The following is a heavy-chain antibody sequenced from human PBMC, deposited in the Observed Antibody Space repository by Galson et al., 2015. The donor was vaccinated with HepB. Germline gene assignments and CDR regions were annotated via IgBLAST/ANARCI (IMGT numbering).Heavy chain of an antibody. CDR2: ISSSSSYI. CDR3: AAALHRYCSGGSCYEH. Sequence: SLRLSCAASGFTFSSYSMNWVRQAPGKGLEWVSSISSSSSYIYYADSVKGRLTISRDNSKNTLYLQMNSLRAEDTAVYYCAAALHRYCSGGSCYEHWGQGTLVTVSS. J-gene: IGHJ4*02. V-gene: IGHV3-21*01. D-gene: IGHD2-15*01. CDR1: GFTFSSYS.